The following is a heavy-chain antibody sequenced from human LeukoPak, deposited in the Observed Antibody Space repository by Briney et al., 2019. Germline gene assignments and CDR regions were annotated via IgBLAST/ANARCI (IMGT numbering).Heavy chain of an antibody. V-gene: IGHV1-2*02. CDR3: ARDHARRVYGGNSGAFDI. J-gene: IGHJ3*02. Sequence: ASVKVSCKASGYTFTGYYMHWVRQAPGQGLEWMGWINPNSGGTNYAQKFQGRVTTTRDTSISTAYMELSRLRSDDTAVYYCARDHARRVYGGNSGAFDIWGQGTMVTVSS. CDR2: INPNSGGT. CDR1: GYTFTGYY. D-gene: IGHD4-23*01.